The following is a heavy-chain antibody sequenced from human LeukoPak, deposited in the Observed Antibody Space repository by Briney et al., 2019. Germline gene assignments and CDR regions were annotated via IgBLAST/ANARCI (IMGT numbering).Heavy chain of an antibody. J-gene: IGHJ4*02. CDR1: GYTFTSYD. CDR3: ARDGDGWGAAAGEYFDY. D-gene: IGHD6-13*01. CDR2: MNPNSGNT. Sequence: ASVKVSCKASGYTFTSYDINWVRQATGQGLEWMGWMNPNSGNTGYAQKFQGRVTITRNTSISTAYMELSSLRSEDTAVYYCARDGDGWGAAAGEYFDYWGQGTLVTVSS. V-gene: IGHV1-8*03.